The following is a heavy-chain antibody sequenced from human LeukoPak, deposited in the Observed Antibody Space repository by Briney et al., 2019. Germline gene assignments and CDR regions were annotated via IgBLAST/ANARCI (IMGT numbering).Heavy chain of an antibody. CDR1: GYTIITYT. CDR3: ARAYSSSWYTRVYYYYGMDV. CDR2: ISAGDGNT. V-gene: IGHV1-3*01. Sequence: GASVKVSCKASGYTIITYTMHWVRQAPGERLEWMGRISAGDGNTVYSQKFQGRVTISRDTSASTAYMELSSLRSEDTAVYYCARAYSSSWYTRVYYYYGMDVWGQRTTVTVSS. J-gene: IGHJ6*02. D-gene: IGHD6-13*01.